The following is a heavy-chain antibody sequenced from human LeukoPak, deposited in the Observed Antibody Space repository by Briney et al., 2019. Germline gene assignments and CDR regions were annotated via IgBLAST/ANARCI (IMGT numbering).Heavy chain of an antibody. CDR3: TRVMVRGPTAGYYYYYGMDV. CDR1: GFTFSGSA. Sequence: PGGSLRLSCAASGFTFSGSAMHWVRQASGKGLEWVGRIRSKANSYATAYAASVKGRFTISRDDSKNTAYLQMNSLKTEDTAVYYCTRVMVRGPTAGYYYYYGMDVWGQGTMVTVSS. J-gene: IGHJ6*02. D-gene: IGHD3-10*01. CDR2: IRSKANSYAT. V-gene: IGHV3-73*01.